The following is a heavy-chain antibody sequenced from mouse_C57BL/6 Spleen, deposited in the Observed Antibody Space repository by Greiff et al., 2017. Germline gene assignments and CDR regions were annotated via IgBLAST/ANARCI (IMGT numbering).Heavy chain of an antibody. J-gene: IGHJ1*03. V-gene: IGHV2-5*01. CDR2: IWRGGST. CDR3: AKCYGNPYWYFDV. CDR1: GFSLTSYG. D-gene: IGHD2-1*01. Sequence: VQLQQSGPGLVQPSQSLSITCTVSGFSLTSYGVHWVRQSPGKGLEWLGVIWRGGSTDYNAAFMSRLSITKDNSKSQVFFKMNSLQADDTAIYYCAKCYGNPYWYFDVWGTGTTVTVSS.